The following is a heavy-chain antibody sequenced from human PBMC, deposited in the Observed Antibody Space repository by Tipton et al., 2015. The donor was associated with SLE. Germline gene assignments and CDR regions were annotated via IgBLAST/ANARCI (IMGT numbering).Heavy chain of an antibody. J-gene: IGHJ4*02. Sequence: TLSLTCTISGGSISTYYWSWIRQSAGQGLEGIGHIYDTGGTDYNPSLNSRVTISVDRSKDEFSLRLTSVTAADTSVYYCATVNCSLGGCILDSWGRGTLVTVSS. V-gene: IGHV4-59*12. CDR1: GGSISTYY. D-gene: IGHD2-15*01. CDR2: IYDTGGT. CDR3: ATVNCSLGGCILDS.